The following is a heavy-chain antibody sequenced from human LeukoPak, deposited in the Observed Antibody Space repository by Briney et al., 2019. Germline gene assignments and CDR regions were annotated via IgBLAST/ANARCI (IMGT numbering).Heavy chain of an antibody. V-gene: IGHV1-69*04. J-gene: IGHJ4*02. CDR1: GYTFTGYY. D-gene: IGHD3-22*01. Sequence: ASVKVSCKASGYTFTGYYMHWVRQAPGQGLEWMGRIIPILGIANYAQKFQGRVTITADKSTSTAYMELSSLGSEDTAVYYCARVVGDTYDSSGLKNYWSQGTLVTVSS. CDR3: ARVVGDTYDSSGLKNY. CDR2: IIPILGIA.